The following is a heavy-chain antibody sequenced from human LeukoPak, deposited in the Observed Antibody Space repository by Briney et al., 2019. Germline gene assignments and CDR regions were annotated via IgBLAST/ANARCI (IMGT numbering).Heavy chain of an antibody. CDR2: IYNSGST. CDR1: GGSISSGTYY. Sequence: SQTLSLTCTVSGGSISSGTYYWSWVRQHPGKGLEWIGYIYNSGSTYYNPSLKSRVTISVDTSKNQFSLRLSSVTAADTAVYYCARLQYCSGTSCYWFDPWGQGTLVTVSS. CDR3: ARLQYCSGTSCYWFDP. V-gene: IGHV4-30-4*08. D-gene: IGHD2-2*01. J-gene: IGHJ5*02.